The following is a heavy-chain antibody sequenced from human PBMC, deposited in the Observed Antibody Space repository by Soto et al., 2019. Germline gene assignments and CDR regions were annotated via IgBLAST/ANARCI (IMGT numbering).Heavy chain of an antibody. Sequence: ASLNVSCKASGYTFTYYYMHWVRQAPGQGLEWMGIINPNGGSTTDAQRVSAGLTMTRDTSTSTVYMELSSLRSEDSAVYYCATSVNSAMAFDYWGQGTLVTVSS. CDR1: GYTFTYYY. J-gene: IGHJ4*02. V-gene: IGHV1-46*01. D-gene: IGHD5-12*01. CDR3: ATSVNSAMAFDY. CDR2: INPNGGST.